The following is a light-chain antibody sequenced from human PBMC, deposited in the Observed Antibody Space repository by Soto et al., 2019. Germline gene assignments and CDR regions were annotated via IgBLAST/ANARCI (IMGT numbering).Light chain of an antibody. V-gene: IGKV1-5*03. Sequence: DIQMTQSPSTLSASVGDRVTITCRASQNITDWLAWYQQKPGKAPKFLIYKASNLEGGVPSRFSGSGSGTEFTLTISSVQPDDFATYYCQYWDNYSWTFGQGTKVQTK. CDR3: QYWDNYSWT. CDR2: KAS. J-gene: IGKJ1*01. CDR1: QNITDW.